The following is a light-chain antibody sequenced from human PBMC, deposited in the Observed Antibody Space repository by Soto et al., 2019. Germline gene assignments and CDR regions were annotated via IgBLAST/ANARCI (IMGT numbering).Light chain of an antibody. V-gene: IGKV1-39*01. CDR1: QSISSY. J-gene: IGKJ4*01. Sequence: DIQMTQSPSSLSASVGDRVTITCRASQSISSYLNWYQQKPGKAPKLLIYAASSLQSGVPSRFSGSGSGTDFTLTISSLQPEDFATYYCQQSYSTPFTFGGGDQGGYQ. CDR3: QQSYSTPFT. CDR2: AAS.